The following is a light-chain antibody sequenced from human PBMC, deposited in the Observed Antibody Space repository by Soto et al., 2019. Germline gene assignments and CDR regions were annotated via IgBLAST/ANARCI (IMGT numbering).Light chain of an antibody. CDR2: EVS. CDR1: SSDVGGYNY. Sequence: QSALTQPPSASGSPGQSVTISCTGTSSDVGGYNYVSWYQQHPGKAAKLMIYEVSNRPSGVSNRVAGSKSGNTASLTISGLQAEDEADYYCSSYTSSSPVVFGGGTKVTVL. CDR3: SSYTSSSPVV. V-gene: IGLV2-14*01. J-gene: IGLJ2*01.